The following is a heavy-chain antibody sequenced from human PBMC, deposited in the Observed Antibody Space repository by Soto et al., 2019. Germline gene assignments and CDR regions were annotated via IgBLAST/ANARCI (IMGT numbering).Heavy chain of an antibody. Sequence: PSETLSLPCPVSGCSISSNYWTWIRQPPGKGLEWIGYVYNSGSTNYNPSLKSRVTISEDTSKSQFSLKVNSMTAADTAVYYCARYRREAVAGYTLDNWGQGILVTVSS. CDR1: GCSISSNY. CDR3: ARYRREAVAGYTLDN. J-gene: IGHJ4*02. CDR2: VYNSGST. D-gene: IGHD6-13*01. V-gene: IGHV4-59*01.